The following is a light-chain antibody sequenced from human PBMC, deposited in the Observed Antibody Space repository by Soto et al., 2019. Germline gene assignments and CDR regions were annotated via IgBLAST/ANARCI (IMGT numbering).Light chain of an antibody. Sequence: DNQMTQSPSTLSASVGDRVTITCRASQSIGSWLAWYKQTPGEAPNLLIYKASTLESGVPSRFSGSGSGTEFTLTISSLQPDDFATYYCQQYNSYTSTFGQGTKVEIK. V-gene: IGKV1-5*03. CDR3: QQYNSYTST. CDR1: QSIGSW. CDR2: KAS. J-gene: IGKJ1*01.